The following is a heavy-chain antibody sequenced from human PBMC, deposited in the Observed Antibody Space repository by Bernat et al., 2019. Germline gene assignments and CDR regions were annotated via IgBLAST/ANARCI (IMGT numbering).Heavy chain of an antibody. J-gene: IGHJ4*02. CDR1: GFTFSSYA. CDR3: ARDGGGIIAVAGTDY. CDR2: ISYDGSNK. V-gene: IGHV3-30-3*01. Sequence: QVQLVESGGGVVQPGRSLRLSCAASGFTFSSYAMHWVRQAPGKGLEWVAVISYDGSNKYYADSVKGRFTISRDNSKNTLYLQMNSLRAEDTAVYYCARDGGGIIAVAGTDYWGQGTLVTVDS. D-gene: IGHD6-19*01.